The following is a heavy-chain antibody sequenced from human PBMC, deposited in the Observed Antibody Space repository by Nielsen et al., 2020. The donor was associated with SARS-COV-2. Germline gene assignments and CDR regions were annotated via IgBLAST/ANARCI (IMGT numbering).Heavy chain of an antibody. J-gene: IGHJ6*02. D-gene: IGHD6-19*01. V-gene: IGHV1-24*01. CDR2: FDPEDGET. CDR3: ARGGYSSGWQGGYYYGMDV. Sequence: WVRQAPGQGLEWMGGFDPEDGETIYAQKFQGRVTITADESTSTAYMELSSLRSEDTAVYYCARGGYSSGWQGGYYYGMDVWGQGTTVTVSS.